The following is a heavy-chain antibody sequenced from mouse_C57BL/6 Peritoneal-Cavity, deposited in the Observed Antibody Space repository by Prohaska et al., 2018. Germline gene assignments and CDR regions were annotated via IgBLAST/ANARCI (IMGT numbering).Heavy chain of an antibody. V-gene: IGHV4-1*01. CDR1: GIDFIRYW. Sequence: EVKLLQSGGGLVPPGGSLRLSCSSSGIDFIRYWMRCVRRAAGKGIEWNGERKTESSTKNYAPSLKDKIIIYRDNAKNTLYLQMRKVRSEDTALYYCARLRGDYWGQGTSVTV. J-gene: IGHJ4*01. CDR2: RKTESSTK. CDR3: ARLRGDY.